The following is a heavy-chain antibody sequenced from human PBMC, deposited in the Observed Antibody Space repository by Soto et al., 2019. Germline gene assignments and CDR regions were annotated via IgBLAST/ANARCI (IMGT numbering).Heavy chain of an antibody. Sequence: QLQLQESGPGLVNPSETLSLTCTVSGGSISSSSFYWGWIRQPPGKGLECIGSIYYSGSTYYNPSLKSRGTISVDTSKNQFSLKLSSVTAADTAVYYCARHRVVEYSSSRDDAFDIWGQGTMVTVSS. CDR2: IYYSGST. CDR3: ARHRVVEYSSSRDDAFDI. J-gene: IGHJ3*02. CDR1: GGSISSSSFY. D-gene: IGHD6-6*01. V-gene: IGHV4-39*01.